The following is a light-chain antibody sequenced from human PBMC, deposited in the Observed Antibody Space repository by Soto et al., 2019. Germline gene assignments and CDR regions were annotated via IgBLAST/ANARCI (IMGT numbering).Light chain of an antibody. CDR2: DVS. CDR1: SSDVGGYNY. Sequence: QSALTQPRSVSGSPGQSVTISCTGTSSDVGGYNYVSWYQQHPGKGPKLMIYDVSNRPSGVSDRFSGSKSGNTASLTISGLQAEDEADYYCYSYTTSSTYVFGTGTKVTVL. J-gene: IGLJ1*01. CDR3: YSYTTSSTYV. V-gene: IGLV2-11*01.